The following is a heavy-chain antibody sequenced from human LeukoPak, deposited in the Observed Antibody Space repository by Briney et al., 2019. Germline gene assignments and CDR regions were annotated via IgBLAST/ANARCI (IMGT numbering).Heavy chain of an antibody. CDR2: IDPYGGDT. CDR3: ARAPSEIGGYYPEYFRH. V-gene: IGHV3-74*01. Sequence: GGSLRLSCGASGFSFISYWMHWVRQTPEKRLVWVSYIDPYGGDTNYADSVKGRFTISRDNAKNTVSLQMNSLRAEDTGVYYCARAPSEIGGYYPEYFRHWGQGTLVTVSS. CDR1: GFSFISYW. D-gene: IGHD3-22*01. J-gene: IGHJ1*01.